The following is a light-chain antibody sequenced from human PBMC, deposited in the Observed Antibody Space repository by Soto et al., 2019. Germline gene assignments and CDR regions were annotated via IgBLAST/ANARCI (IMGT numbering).Light chain of an antibody. CDR1: QSVDIN. Sequence: VWAESPGTLSLSPRERATLSCRASQSVDINLAWYQQKPGHAPRLLIFGASTRATGIPARFSGSGSGTDFTLTISSLQSEDFGVYFCQQYDKWPLTFGGGTKVDI. J-gene: IGKJ4*01. CDR2: GAS. CDR3: QQYDKWPLT. V-gene: IGKV3D-15*01.